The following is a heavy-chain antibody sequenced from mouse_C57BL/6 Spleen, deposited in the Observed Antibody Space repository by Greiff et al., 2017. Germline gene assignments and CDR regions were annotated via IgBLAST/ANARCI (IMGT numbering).Heavy chain of an antibody. D-gene: IGHD1-1*01. CDR3: AREGDRGSSSYWYFDV. CDR2: ISGGGGNT. V-gene: IGHV5-9*01. Sequence: EVHLVESGGGLVKPGGSLKLSCAASGFTFSSYTMSWVRQTPEKRLEWVATISGGGGNTYYPDSVKGRFTISRDNAKNTLYLQMSSLRSEDTALYYCAREGDRGSSSYWYFDVWGTGTTVTVSS. CDR1: GFTFSSYT. J-gene: IGHJ1*03.